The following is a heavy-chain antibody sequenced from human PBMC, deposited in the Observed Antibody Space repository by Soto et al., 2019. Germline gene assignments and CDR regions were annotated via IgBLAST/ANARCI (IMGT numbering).Heavy chain of an antibody. CDR2: IIPIFGTA. CDR3: ARESRYCSGGSCYFLPGIDY. D-gene: IGHD2-15*01. Sequence: QVQLVQSGAEVKKPGFSVTVSCKDSGGTFSSYAISWERQAPGQGLEWMGGIIPIFGTANYAQKFQGRVTITADESTSTAYMELSSLRSEDTAVYYCARESRYCSGGSCYFLPGIDYWGQGTLVTVSS. CDR1: GGTFSSYA. V-gene: IGHV1-69*12. J-gene: IGHJ4*02.